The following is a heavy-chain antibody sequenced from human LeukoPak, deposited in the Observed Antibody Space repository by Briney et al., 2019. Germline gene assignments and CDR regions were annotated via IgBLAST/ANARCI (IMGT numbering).Heavy chain of an antibody. CDR1: GYTFTSYG. D-gene: IGHD5-18*01. CDR2: ISAYNGNT. V-gene: IGHV1-18*01. CDR3: ARDRYSCGSPPSYYFDY. Sequence: ASVKVSCKASGYTFTSYGISWVRQAPGQGLEWMGWISAYNGNTNYAQKLQGRVTMTTDTSTSTAYMELRSLRSDDTAVYYCARDRYSCGSPPSYYFDYWGQGTLVTVSS. J-gene: IGHJ4*02.